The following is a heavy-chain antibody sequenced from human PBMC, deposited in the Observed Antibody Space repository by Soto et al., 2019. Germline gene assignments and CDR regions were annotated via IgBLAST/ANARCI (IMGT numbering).Heavy chain of an antibody. J-gene: IGHJ4*02. CDR3: AKDRPRRTSRYFFDY. V-gene: IGHV3-23*01. CDR1: GFTFIAYS. CDR2: VSASGGTT. Sequence: PGGSLRLSCATSGFTFIAYSITWVRQAPGKGLEWVSTVSASGGTTYYADPGKGRFAISRDESNNTLSLQMNSLRAEDTGVYYCAKDRPRRTSRYFFDYWGQGTPVTISS.